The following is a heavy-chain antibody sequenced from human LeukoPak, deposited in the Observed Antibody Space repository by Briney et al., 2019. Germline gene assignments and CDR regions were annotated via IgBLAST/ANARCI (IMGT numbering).Heavy chain of an antibody. D-gene: IGHD5-18*01. Sequence: GGSLRLSCAASGFTFSSYAMSWVRQAPGKGLEWVSAISGSGGSTYYADSVKGRFTISRDNSKNTLSLQMHSLRAEDTAVYYCAKESRYGYDNTDYWGQGTLVTVSS. V-gene: IGHV3-23*01. CDR2: ISGSGGST. CDR1: GFTFSSYA. J-gene: IGHJ4*02. CDR3: AKESRYGYDNTDY.